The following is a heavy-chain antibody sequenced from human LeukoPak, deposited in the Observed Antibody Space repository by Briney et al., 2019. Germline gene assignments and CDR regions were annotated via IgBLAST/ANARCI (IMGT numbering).Heavy chain of an antibody. CDR3: ARHHRSGWFDY. CDR2: IYYSGST. Sequence: SETLSLTCTVSGGSISSYYWSWIRQPPGKGLKWIGYIYYSGSTNYNPSLKSRVTISVDTSKNQFSLKLSSVTAADTAVYYCARHHRSGWFDYWGQGTLVTVSS. CDR1: GGSISSYY. V-gene: IGHV4-59*08. D-gene: IGHD6-19*01. J-gene: IGHJ4*02.